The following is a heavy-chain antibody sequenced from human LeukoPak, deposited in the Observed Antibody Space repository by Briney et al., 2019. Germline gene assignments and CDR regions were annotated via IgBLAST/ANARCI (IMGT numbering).Heavy chain of an antibody. CDR3: ARKCLSWDDAFDI. D-gene: IGHD1-26*01. CDR1: GGSISSGGYY. Sequence: PSQTLSLTCTVSGGSISSGGYYWSWIRQHPGKGLEWIGYIYYGGGTYYNPSLKSRVTISVDTSKNQFSLKLSSVTAADTAVYYCARKCLSWDDAFDIWGQGTMVTVSS. CDR2: IYYGGGT. J-gene: IGHJ3*02. V-gene: IGHV4-31*03.